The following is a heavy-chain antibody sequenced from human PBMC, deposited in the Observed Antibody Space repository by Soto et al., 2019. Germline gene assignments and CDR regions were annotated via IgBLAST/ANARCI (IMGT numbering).Heavy chain of an antibody. CDR2: LSRGGGTT. CDR1: GFTFSSHG. D-gene: IGHD6-6*01. J-gene: IGHJ3*01. V-gene: IGHV3-23*01. CDR3: AKDGQYRTDGFDV. Sequence: EAQLLESGGDWAQPGGSLRLSCAASGFTFSSHGMSWVRQAPGKGLEWITGLSRGGGTTYYADSVKGRFTISRDNSMNTLDLIMKTLKVEDTALYYCAKDGQYRTDGFDVWGQGTMVTVSS.